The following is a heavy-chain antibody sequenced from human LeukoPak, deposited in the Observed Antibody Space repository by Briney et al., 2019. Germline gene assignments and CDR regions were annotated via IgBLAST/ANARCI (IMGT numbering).Heavy chain of an antibody. Sequence: QAGGSLRLACAASGFTFSSYAMSWVRQAPGKGLEGVSAISGSGGSTYYADSVKGRFTISRDNSKNTLYLQMNSLRAEDTAVYYCAKDRLGIAAAWVEYFQHWSQGTLVTVSS. V-gene: IGHV3-23*01. CDR1: GFTFSSYA. J-gene: IGHJ1*01. D-gene: IGHD6-13*01. CDR2: ISGSGGST. CDR3: AKDRLGIAAAWVEYFQH.